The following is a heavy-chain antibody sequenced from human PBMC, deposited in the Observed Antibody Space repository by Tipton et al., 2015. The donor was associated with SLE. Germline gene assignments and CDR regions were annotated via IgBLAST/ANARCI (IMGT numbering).Heavy chain of an antibody. CDR2: ISGSGGST. CDR1: GFTVSSNY. CDR3: AKGLRGMDV. V-gene: IGHV3-23*01. Sequence: SLRLFCAASGFTVSSNYMSWVRQAPGKGLEWVSAISGSGGSTYYADSVKGRFTISRDNSKNTLYLQMNSLRAEDTAVYYCAKGLRGMDVWGQGTTVTVSS. J-gene: IGHJ6*02.